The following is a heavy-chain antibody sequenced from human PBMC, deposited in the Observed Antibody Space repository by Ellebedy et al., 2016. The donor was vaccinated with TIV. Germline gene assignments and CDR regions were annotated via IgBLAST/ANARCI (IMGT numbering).Heavy chain of an antibody. CDR2: IDWDDDK. CDR1: GFSLSTSGMR. J-gene: IGHJ4*02. Sequence: SGPTLAKPTQTLTLTCTFSGFSLSTSGMRVSWIRQPPGKALEWLARIDWDDDKFYSTSLKTRLTISKDTSKNQVVLTMTNMDPVDTATYYCARDYGGNSPYDYWGQGTLVTVSS. D-gene: IGHD4-23*01. V-gene: IGHV2-70*04. CDR3: ARDYGGNSPYDY.